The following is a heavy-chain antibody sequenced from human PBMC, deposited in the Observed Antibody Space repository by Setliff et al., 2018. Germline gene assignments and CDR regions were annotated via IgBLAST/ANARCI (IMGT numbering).Heavy chain of an antibody. CDR2: IRGRTDNYAT. CDR1: GFSFSGSA. Sequence: PGGSLRLSCAASGFSFSGSAVYWVRQASVKGLEWIGRIRGRTDNYATAYAASVRGRFTISRDNAKNSLYLQMNSLRAEDTAVYYCARVYAYSYGFDSWGQGTQVTVSS. D-gene: IGHD5-18*01. CDR3: ARVYAYSYGFDS. V-gene: IGHV3-73*01. J-gene: IGHJ4*02.